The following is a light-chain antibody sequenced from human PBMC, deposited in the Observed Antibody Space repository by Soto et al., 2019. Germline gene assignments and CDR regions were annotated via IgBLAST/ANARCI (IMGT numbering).Light chain of an antibody. Sequence: DIQMTQSPSSLSASVGDRVTITCRASQSIRSYLNWYQQKPGKAPKLLIYAASSLQSGVPSRFSGSGSGTHFTLTISSLQPEDFATYYRRQSYSTPFTFGQGTKLEIK. CDR2: AAS. CDR3: RQSYSTPFT. J-gene: IGKJ2*01. CDR1: QSIRSY. V-gene: IGKV1-39*01.